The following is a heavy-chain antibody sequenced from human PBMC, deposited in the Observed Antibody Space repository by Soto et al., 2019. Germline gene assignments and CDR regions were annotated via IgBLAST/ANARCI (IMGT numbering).Heavy chain of an antibody. D-gene: IGHD6-6*01. Sequence: GGSLRLSCSASGFTFSSYAMHWVRQAPGKGLEYVSAISGNGGSTYYADSVKGRFTISRDNSKNTLYLQMSSLRAEDTAVYYCVKSRDEYSSSSGGGYFDYWGQGTLVTVSS. CDR2: ISGNGGST. V-gene: IGHV3-64D*06. CDR1: GFTFSSYA. CDR3: VKSRDEYSSSSGGGYFDY. J-gene: IGHJ4*02.